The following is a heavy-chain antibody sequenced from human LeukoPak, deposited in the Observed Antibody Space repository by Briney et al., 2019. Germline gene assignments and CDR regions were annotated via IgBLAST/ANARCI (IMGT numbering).Heavy chain of an antibody. CDR2: ISSSSSYI. V-gene: IGHV3-21*01. J-gene: IGHJ4*02. CDR1: GFTFSSYS. Sequence: TGESLRLSCAASGFTFSSYSMNWVRQAPGKGLEWVSSISSSSSYIYYADSVKGRFTISRDNAKNSLYLQMNSLRAEDTAVYYCARAGRFLEWLASGFFDYWGQGTLVTVSS. CDR3: ARAGRFLEWLASGFFDY. D-gene: IGHD3-3*01.